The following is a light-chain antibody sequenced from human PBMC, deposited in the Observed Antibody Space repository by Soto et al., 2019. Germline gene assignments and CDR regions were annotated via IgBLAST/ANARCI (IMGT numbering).Light chain of an antibody. CDR3: QQSYSTPLT. CDR1: QSVTRY. CDR2: TAS. J-gene: IGKJ5*01. Sequence: DIQMTQSPSSLSASVGDRVTITCRASQSVTRYLNWYQRKPGKAPKVLIYTASNLQDGAPSRFTGSGSGTSFTLTISSLQPEDFATYYCQQSYSTPLTFGQGKRLEFK. V-gene: IGKV1-39*01.